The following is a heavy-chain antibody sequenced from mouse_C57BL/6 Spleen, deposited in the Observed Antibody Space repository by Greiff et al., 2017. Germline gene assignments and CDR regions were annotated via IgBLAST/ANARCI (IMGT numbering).Heavy chain of an antibody. J-gene: IGHJ2*01. V-gene: IGHV1-80*01. D-gene: IGHD2-4*01. CDR2: IYPGDGDT. CDR1: GYAFSSYW. Sequence: VKLQESGAELVKPGASVKISCKASGYAFSSYWMNWVKQRPGKGLEWIGQIYPGDGDTNYNGNFKGKATLTADKSSSTVFMQHSILTSEDSAVYFWARGGYDYDGDYWGQGTTLTVSS. CDR3: ARGGYDYDGDY.